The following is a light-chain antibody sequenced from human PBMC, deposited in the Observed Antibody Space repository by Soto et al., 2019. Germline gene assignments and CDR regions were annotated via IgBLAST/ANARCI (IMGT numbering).Light chain of an antibody. CDR1: RSDVGRYNY. CDR3: SSYSTTSSPHVL. J-gene: IGLJ2*01. V-gene: IGLV2-14*01. Sequence: QSALTQPASVSGSPGQSITISCTGTRSDVGRYNYVSWYQQHPGKAPKLLIYEVTYRPSGVSTLFSASKSGSTASLTISGIQAEDEADYYCSSYSTTSSPHVLFGGGTKLTVL. CDR2: EVT.